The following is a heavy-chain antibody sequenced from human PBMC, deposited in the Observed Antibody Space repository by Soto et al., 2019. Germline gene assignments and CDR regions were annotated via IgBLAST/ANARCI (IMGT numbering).Heavy chain of an antibody. V-gene: IGHV3-7*01. Sequence: EVQLVESGGGLVQPGGSLRLSCAASGFTFSSYWMSWVRQAPGKGLEWVANIKQDGSEKYYVDSVKGRFTISRDNAKNSLYLQMNSLRAEDTAVYYCASGGRGSWYGGADDWGQGTLVTVSS. CDR2: IKQDGSEK. CDR1: GFTFSSYW. D-gene: IGHD6-13*01. CDR3: ASGGRGSWYGGADD. J-gene: IGHJ4*02.